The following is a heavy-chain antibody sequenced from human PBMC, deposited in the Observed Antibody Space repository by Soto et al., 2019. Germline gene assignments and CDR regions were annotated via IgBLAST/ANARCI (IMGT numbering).Heavy chain of an antibody. CDR3: ARVRGSIAAGFYGMDV. V-gene: IGHV4-30-4*01. J-gene: IGHJ6*02. Sequence: SETLSLTCTVSGGSISSGDYYWSWIRQPPGKGLEWIGYIYYSGSTYYNPSLKSRVTISVDTSKNQFSLKLSSVTAADTAVYYCARVRGSIAAGFYGMDVWGQGTTVTVSS. D-gene: IGHD6-13*01. CDR2: IYYSGST. CDR1: GGSISSGDYY.